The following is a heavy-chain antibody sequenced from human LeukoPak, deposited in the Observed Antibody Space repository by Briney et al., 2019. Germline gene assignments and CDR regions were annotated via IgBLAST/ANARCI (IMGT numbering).Heavy chain of an antibody. CDR1: GYTFTSYY. CDR3: ARTPYDSSGYYSPLPHY. CDR2: INPNSGGT. Sequence: WASVKVSCKASGYTFTSYYMHWVRQAPGQGLEWMGWINPNSGGTNYAQKFQGRVTMTRDTSISTAYMELSRLRSDDTAVYYCARTPYDSSGYYSPLPHYWGQGTLVTVSS. D-gene: IGHD3-22*01. J-gene: IGHJ4*02. V-gene: IGHV1-2*02.